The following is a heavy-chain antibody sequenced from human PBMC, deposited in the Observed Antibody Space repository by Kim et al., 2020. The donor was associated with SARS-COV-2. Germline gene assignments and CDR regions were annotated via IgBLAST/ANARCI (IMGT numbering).Heavy chain of an antibody. D-gene: IGHD3-3*01. J-gene: IGHJ4*02. CDR3: AKDQRFLEWFYFAY. V-gene: IGHV3-23*01. Sequence: ADSVQGRFTISKDTTKNAMYLPMNSLRAEDTAVYYCAKDQRFLEWFYFAYWGQGALVTVSS.